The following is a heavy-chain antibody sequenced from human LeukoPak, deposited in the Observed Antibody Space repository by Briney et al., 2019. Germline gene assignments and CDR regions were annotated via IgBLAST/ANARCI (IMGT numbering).Heavy chain of an antibody. CDR1: GGSISSYY. D-gene: IGHD6-19*01. CDR3: ARAYDSGWYPFDY. J-gene: IGHJ4*02. Sequence: SETLSLTCTVSGGSISSYYWSWIRQPPGKGLEWIGYIYYSGSTNYNPFLKSRVTISVGTSKNQFSLKLSSVTAADTAVYYCARAYDSGWYPFDYWGQGTLVTVSS. CDR2: IYYSGST. V-gene: IGHV4-59*01.